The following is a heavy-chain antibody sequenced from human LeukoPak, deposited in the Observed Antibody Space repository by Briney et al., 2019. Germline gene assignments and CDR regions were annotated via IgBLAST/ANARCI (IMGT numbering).Heavy chain of an antibody. Sequence: SETLSLTCTVSGASISSSYWNWIRQSPGKGLEWIGYIYHTGSTKYNPSLESRVTISVDRSKNQFSLKLTSVTAADTAVYYCASGFFDSRGYSNPFDCWGQGALVTVSS. J-gene: IGHJ4*02. CDR3: ASGFFDSRGYSNPFDC. V-gene: IGHV4-59*01. CDR2: IYHTGST. D-gene: IGHD3-22*01. CDR1: GASISSSY.